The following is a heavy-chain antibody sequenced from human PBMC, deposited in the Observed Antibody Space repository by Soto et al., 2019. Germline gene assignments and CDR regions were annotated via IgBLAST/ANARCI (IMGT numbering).Heavy chain of an antibody. V-gene: IGHV6-1*01. CDR2: TYYYRSRWYN. CDR3: ARGQYSAMGV. Sequence: QTLSLTCAISGDSLFSNGVAWNLIRQSPSRGLEWLGRTYYYRSRWYNDYAVSVKSRRTVNPDTSKSQFSLYLNSVTPEDSAVYYCARGQYSAMGVWGQGTTVTVSS. CDR1: GDSLFSNGVA. D-gene: IGHD5-18*01. J-gene: IGHJ6*02.